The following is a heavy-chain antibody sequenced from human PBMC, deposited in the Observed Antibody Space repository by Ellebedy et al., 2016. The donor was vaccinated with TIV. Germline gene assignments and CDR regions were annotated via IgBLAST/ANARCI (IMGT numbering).Heavy chain of an antibody. CDR1: GGSISSYY. CDR2: IYYSGST. Sequence: SETLSLTXTVSGGSISSYYWSWIRQPPGKGLEWIGYIYYSGSTYYNPSLKSRVTISVDTSKNQFSLKLSSVTAADTAVYYCASSSYYYDSSGSNAFDIWGQGTMVTVSS. CDR3: ASSSYYYDSSGSNAFDI. V-gene: IGHV4-59*08. D-gene: IGHD3-22*01. J-gene: IGHJ3*02.